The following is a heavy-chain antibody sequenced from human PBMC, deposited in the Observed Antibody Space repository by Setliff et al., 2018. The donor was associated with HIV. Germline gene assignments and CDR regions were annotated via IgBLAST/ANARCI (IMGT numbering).Heavy chain of an antibody. CDR1: GYSRGNYG. Sequence: ASVKVSCKVSGYSRGNYGIVWVRQARGQGLEWLGWISVNTGDVFYAQAFQGRVTMTADTTTGTVHLDLRGLTFDDSAVYFCAYRRGGWELRVWGQGTPVTVSS. J-gene: IGHJ4*02. V-gene: IGHV1-18*01. CDR2: ISVNTGDV. D-gene: IGHD1-7*01. CDR3: AYRRGGWELRV.